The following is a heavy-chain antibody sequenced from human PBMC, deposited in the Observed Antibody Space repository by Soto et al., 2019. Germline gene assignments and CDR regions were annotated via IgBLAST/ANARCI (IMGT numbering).Heavy chain of an antibody. D-gene: IGHD3-10*01. Sequence: SETLSLTCTVSGGSISSSSYNWGRIRQPPGKGVEWIVSIYDSGSTYHNPSIKTGVTISVDTSKNQFSLKLSSVAAADTAVYYCASKAGGDYFDYWGQGTLVTVSS. J-gene: IGHJ4*02. CDR2: IYDSGST. V-gene: IGHV4-39*01. CDR1: GGSISSSSYN. CDR3: ASKAGGDYFDY.